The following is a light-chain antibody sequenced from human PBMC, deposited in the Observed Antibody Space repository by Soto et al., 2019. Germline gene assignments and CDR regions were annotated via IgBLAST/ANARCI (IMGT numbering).Light chain of an antibody. CDR1: SSDVGGYNY. V-gene: IGLV2-8*01. J-gene: IGLJ2*01. CDR3: SSYAGSNNYVI. Sequence: QSVLTQPPSASGSPGQSVTISCTGTSSDVGGYNYVSWYQQHTGKAPKLMIYEVNKRPSGVPDRFSGSKSGNTASLTVSGLQSEDEADYFCSSYAGSNNYVIFGGGTKLTV. CDR2: EVN.